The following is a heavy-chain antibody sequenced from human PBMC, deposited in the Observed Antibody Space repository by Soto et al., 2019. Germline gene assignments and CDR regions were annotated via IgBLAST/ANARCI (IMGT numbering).Heavy chain of an antibody. D-gene: IGHD6-6*01. CDR2: ISGSSGST. J-gene: IGHJ4*02. V-gene: IGHV3-23*01. CDR1: GFTFSSYA. Sequence: GGSLRLSCAASGFTFSSYAMSWVRQAPGKGLEWVSAISGSSGSTYYADSVKGRFTISRDNSKNTLYLQMNSLRAEDTAVYYCAKGPSRAARGESDYWGQGTLVTVSS. CDR3: AKGPSRAARGESDY.